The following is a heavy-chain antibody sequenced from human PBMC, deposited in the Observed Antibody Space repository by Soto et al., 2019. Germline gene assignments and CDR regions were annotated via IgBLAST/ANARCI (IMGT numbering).Heavy chain of an antibody. CDR1: GFTFSSYW. CDR3: AKEGYSSGWYPCPADD. D-gene: IGHD6-19*01. J-gene: IGHJ4*02. CDR2: IKQDGSEK. Sequence: EVQLVESGGGLVQPGGSLSLSCAASGFTFSSYWMSWVRQAPGKGLVWLTNIKQDGSEKYYVYSVKGRFTISRDNAKDLLYRQMDSLRADDTAVYYCAKEGYSSGWYPCPADDWGQGTLVTVSS. V-gene: IGHV3-7*01.